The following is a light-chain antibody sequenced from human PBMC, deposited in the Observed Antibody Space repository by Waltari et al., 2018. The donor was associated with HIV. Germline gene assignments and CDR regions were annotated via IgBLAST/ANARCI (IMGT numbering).Light chain of an antibody. CDR3: CSYAGTYAYVL. V-gene: IGLV2-11*01. CDR1: SSDVGGYDS. J-gene: IGLJ2*01. Sequence: QSALTQPRSVSGSPGQSVTISCTGTSSDVGGYDSVSWYLQHPGKVPKLIIYEVIKRHSVVPDRFSGSKSGNSASLTMSWAQTEDESECYCCSYAGTYAYVLVAGGTKLTVL. CDR2: EVI.